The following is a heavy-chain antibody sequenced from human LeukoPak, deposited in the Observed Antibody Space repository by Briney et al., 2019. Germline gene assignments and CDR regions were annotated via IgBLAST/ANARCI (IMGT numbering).Heavy chain of an antibody. J-gene: IGHJ6*02. V-gene: IGHV1-2*02. D-gene: IGHD2-21*02. Sequence: ASVKVSCKASGYTFTAYYIHWVRQAPGQGLEWMGWINPNSGGTNYAQKFQGRVTMTRDTSISTAYMELSRLTSDDTAVYYCARDLSVVTTARSSMDVWGQGTTVTVSS. CDR3: ARDLSVVTTARSSMDV. CDR1: GYTFTAYY. CDR2: INPNSGGT.